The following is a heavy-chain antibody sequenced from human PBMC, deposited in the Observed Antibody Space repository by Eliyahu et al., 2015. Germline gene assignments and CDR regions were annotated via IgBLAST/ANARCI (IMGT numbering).Heavy chain of an antibody. V-gene: IGHV3-23*04. CDR3: AKGRGFDFFDF. CDR2: VKGGGERT. CDR1: GFTFSDFA. J-gene: IGHJ4*02. D-gene: IGHD3/OR15-3a*01. Sequence: EVQLVESGGGLVQPGGSLRLXCATSGFTFSDFAMNWVRQAPGKGLVWVSGVKGGGERTXYGDSVKGRFTISRDNSKNMVYLQMNSLRAEDTALYYCAKGRGFDFFDFWGRGTLVTVSS.